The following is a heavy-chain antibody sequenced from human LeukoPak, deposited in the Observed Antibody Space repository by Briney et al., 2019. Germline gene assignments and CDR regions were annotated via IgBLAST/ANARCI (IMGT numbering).Heavy chain of an antibody. CDR1: GYTLTELS. CDR2: FDPEDGET. J-gene: IGHJ4*02. Sequence: ASVKVSSKVSGYTLTELSMHWVRQAPGKGLEWMGGFDPEDGETIYAQKFQGRVTMTEDTSTDTAYMELSSLRSEDTAVYYCATDLDSGRPGYFDYWGQGTLVTVSS. V-gene: IGHV1-24*01. CDR3: ATDLDSGRPGYFDY. D-gene: IGHD1-26*01.